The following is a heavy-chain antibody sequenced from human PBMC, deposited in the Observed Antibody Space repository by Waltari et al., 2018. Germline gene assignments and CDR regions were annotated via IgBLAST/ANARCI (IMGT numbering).Heavy chain of an antibody. D-gene: IGHD3-9*01. CDR1: GFDFRQFA. V-gene: IGHV3-49*04. Sequence: SLRLSCAAFGFDFRQFAITWVRQDPGKGLEWVSFIRSKTYWCETHLSVSVKGRSTISRDDPKSIAYLQMNRLNPEATAVYYCTRDSNAYFDIPTVLDYWGQGTLVTVSS. J-gene: IGHJ4*02. CDR2: IRSKTYWCET. CDR3: TRDSNAYFDIPTVLDY.